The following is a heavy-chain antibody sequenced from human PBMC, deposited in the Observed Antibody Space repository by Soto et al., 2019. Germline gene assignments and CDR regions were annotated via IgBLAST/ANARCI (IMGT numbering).Heavy chain of an antibody. V-gene: IGHV4-30-4*01. Sequence: SETLSLTCTVSGGSISSGDYYWSWIRQPPGKGLEWIGYIYYSGSTYYNPSLKSRVTISVDTYKNQFSLKLSSVTAADTAVYYCARVRVPYCSSTSCYGGWFDPWGQGTLVTVSS. CDR1: GGSISSGDYY. J-gene: IGHJ5*02. CDR2: IYYSGST. D-gene: IGHD2-2*01. CDR3: ARVRVPYCSSTSCYGGWFDP.